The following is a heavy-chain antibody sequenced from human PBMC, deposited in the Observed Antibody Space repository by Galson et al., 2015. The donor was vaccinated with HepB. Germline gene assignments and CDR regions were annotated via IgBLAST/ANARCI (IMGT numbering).Heavy chain of an antibody. V-gene: IGHV3-30*18. CDR1: GFTFSSYG. J-gene: IGHJ4*02. Sequence: SLRLSCAASGFTFSSYGMHWVRQAPGKGLEWVAVISYDGSNKYYADSVKGRFTISRDNSKNTLYLQMNSLRAEDTAVYYCAKGSGWYLSSGEADPVDYWGQGTLVTVSS. CDR3: AKGSGWYLSSGEADPVDY. D-gene: IGHD6-19*01. CDR2: ISYDGSNK.